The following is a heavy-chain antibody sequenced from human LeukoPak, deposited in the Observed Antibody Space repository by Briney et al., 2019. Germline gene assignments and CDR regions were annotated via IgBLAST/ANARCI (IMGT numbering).Heavy chain of an antibody. V-gene: IGHV4-34*01. J-gene: IGHJ6*03. Sequence: SETLSLTCAVYGGSFSGYYWSWIRQPPGKGLEWIGEINHSGSTYYNPSLKSRVTISVDTSKNQFSLKLSSVTAADTAVYYCAVWGGIVGATNYYYYYMDVWGKGTTVTVSS. D-gene: IGHD1-26*01. CDR2: INHSGST. CDR3: AVWGGIVGATNYYYYYMDV. CDR1: GGSFSGYY.